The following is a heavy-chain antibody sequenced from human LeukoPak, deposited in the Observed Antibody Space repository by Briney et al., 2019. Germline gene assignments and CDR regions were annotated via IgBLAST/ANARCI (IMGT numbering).Heavy chain of an antibody. CDR3: AGVRTAGTGPDC. D-gene: IGHD6-13*01. V-gene: IGHV4-61*01. CDR1: GASVTSGIYY. J-gene: IGHJ4*02. Sequence: PSETLSLTCTVSGASVTSGIYYWSWIRQPPGKGLEWIGFMHHSGSTSHHPSLQNRVTTSVDTSKNQLSLKLTSATAADTAMYFCAGVRTAGTGPDCWGQGTLVTVSS. CDR2: MHHSGST.